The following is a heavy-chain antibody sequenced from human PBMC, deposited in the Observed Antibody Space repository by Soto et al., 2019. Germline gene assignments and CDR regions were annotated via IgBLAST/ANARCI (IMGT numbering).Heavy chain of an antibody. CDR2: ISSSGIYI. V-gene: IGHV3-21*01. CDR1: GFTLNNYK. J-gene: IGHJ6*02. Sequence: KPGGSLRLSCAASGFTLNNYKINWVRQAPGKGLEWVSSISSSGIYIYYADSVKGRFTISRDNAKNSLYLQMNSLRAEDTAVYYCARDSRHYYDGMDVWGQVPTVTLSS. CDR3: ARDSRHYYDGMDV.